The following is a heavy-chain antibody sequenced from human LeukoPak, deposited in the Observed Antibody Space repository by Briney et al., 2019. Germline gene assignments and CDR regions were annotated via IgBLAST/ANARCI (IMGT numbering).Heavy chain of an antibody. CDR1: GSTFSASG. CDR2: ISTYNGDT. J-gene: IGHJ6*03. V-gene: IGHV1-18*01. CDR3: ARGRLELWLGDDYYYCMDV. D-gene: IGHD5-18*01. Sequence: ASGSTFSASGITWVRQAPGQGLEWMGWISTYNGDTNYAQKFQRRLTLTTDTSTSTAYMDLASLRSDDTAVYYCARGRLELWLGDDYYYCMDVWGKGTTVTVSS.